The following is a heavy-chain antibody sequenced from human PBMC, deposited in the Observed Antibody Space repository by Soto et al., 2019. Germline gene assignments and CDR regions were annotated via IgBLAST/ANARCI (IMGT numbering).Heavy chain of an antibody. V-gene: IGHV1-2*04. J-gene: IGHJ4*03. CDR3: AREGCSGGSCYWDY. Sequence: QVQLVQSGAEVKKPGASVKVSCKASGYTFTGYYMHWVRQAPGQGLEWMGWINPNSGGTNYAQKFQGWVTMTRDTSTSTAYKELSRLISDDTAVYYCAREGCSGGSCYWDYWGHGTLVTVSS. CDR2: INPNSGGT. CDR1: GYTFTGYY. D-gene: IGHD2-15*01.